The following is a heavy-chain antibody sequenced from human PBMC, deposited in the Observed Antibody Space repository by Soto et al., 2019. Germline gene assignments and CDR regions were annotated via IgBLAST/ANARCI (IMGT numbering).Heavy chain of an antibody. CDR2: ISYDGRNK. Sequence: QVQLVESGGGVVQPGTSLRLSCAASGFTFSSYAMHWVRQAPGKGLEWVAAISYDGRNKYYADSVKGRLTISRDNSKNTLYLQMRSLRADDTAVYYCARAPIAFDCWGQGTLVTVSS. J-gene: IGHJ4*02. CDR3: ARAPIAFDC. D-gene: IGHD6-13*01. V-gene: IGHV3-30*04. CDR1: GFTFSSYA.